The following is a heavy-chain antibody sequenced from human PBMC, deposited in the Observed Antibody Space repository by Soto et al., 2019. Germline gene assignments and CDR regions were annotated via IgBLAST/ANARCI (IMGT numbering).Heavy chain of an antibody. Sequence: GGSLRLSCAVSGFTFSAYWMHWVRQVPGKGLTRVSRISDDGSTATYADSVKGRFIISRDNAKNTLYLEMNTLRADDSGLYYCARGPRVSSTGTGAHWGRGTLVTVSS. CDR2: ISDDGSTA. J-gene: IGHJ4*02. CDR1: GFTFSAYW. D-gene: IGHD1-1*01. CDR3: ARGPRVSSTGTGAH. V-gene: IGHV3-74*01.